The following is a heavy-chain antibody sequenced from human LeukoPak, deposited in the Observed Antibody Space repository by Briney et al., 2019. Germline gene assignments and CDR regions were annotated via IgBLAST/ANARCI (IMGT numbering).Heavy chain of an antibody. D-gene: IGHD2-15*01. CDR3: ARWDHGGSYEWDY. CDR2: IYSGGST. Sequence: GGSLRLSCAASGFTVSSNYMSWVRQAPGKGLEWVSVIYSGGSTYYADSVKGRFTISRDNAKNSLYLQMNSLRAEDTAVYYCARWDHGGSYEWDYWGQGTLVTVSS. J-gene: IGHJ4*02. CDR1: GFTVSSNY. V-gene: IGHV3-53*01.